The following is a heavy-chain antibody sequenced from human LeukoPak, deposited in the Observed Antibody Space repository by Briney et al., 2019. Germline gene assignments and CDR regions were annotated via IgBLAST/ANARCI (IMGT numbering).Heavy chain of an antibody. D-gene: IGHD1-26*01. Sequence: GGSLRLSCAASGFTFSSYSMNWVRQAPGKGLQWVSYISSSSSTIYYADSVKGRFTISRDNAKNSLYLQMNSLRAEDTAVYYCARDGDWELLPQYFDYWGQGTLVTVSS. CDR1: GFTFSSYS. J-gene: IGHJ4*02. CDR3: ARDGDWELLPQYFDY. CDR2: ISSSSSTI. V-gene: IGHV3-48*01.